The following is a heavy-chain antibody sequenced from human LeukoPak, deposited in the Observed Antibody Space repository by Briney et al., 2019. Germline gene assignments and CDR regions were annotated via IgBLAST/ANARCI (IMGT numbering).Heavy chain of an antibody. CDR2: IYGGGST. CDR3: ASWPVGWYGEDS. D-gene: IGHD6-19*01. CDR1: GLSVSSNF. J-gene: IGHJ4*02. V-gene: IGHV3-53*01. Sequence: GGSLRLSCAATGLSVSSNFMSWVRQAPGKGLEWVSIIYGGGSTYYADSVKGRFTISRDTPKNTLYLQMNSLRVEDTAVYYCASWPVGWYGEDSWGQGTQVTVSS.